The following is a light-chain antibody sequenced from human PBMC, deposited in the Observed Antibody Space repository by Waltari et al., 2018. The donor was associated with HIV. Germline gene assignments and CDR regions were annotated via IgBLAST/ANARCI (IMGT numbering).Light chain of an antibody. V-gene: IGKV3-20*01. J-gene: IGKJ1*01. CDR2: GTS. CDR3: QQYGSSPWT. Sequence: EIALTQSPGTLSMSPGERATLSCRASQRVGSSNLAWYQQKPGQAPRLLIYGTSNRATGTPDRFSGSGSATDFILTINRLEPEDFAVYHCQQYGSSPWTFGQGTKVEIK. CDR1: QRVGSSN.